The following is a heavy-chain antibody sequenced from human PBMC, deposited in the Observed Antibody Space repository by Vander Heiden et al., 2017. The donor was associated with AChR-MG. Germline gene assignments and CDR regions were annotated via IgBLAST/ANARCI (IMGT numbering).Heavy chain of an antibody. CDR2: ISYDGSNK. D-gene: IGHD6-6*01. CDR3: AKDGISSSSPGV. J-gene: IGHJ4*02. V-gene: IGHV3-30*18. Sequence: QVQLVESGGGVVQPGRSLRLSCAASGFTFSSYGMHWVRQAPGKGLEWVAVISYDGSNKYYADSVKGRFTISRDNSKNTLYLQMNSLRAEDTAVYYCAKDGISSSSPGVWGQGTLVTVSS. CDR1: GFTFSSYG.